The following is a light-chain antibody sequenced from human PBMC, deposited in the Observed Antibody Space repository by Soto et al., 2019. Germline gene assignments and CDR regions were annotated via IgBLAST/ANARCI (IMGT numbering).Light chain of an antibody. CDR3: RQVNSYAFT. J-gene: IGKJ3*01. CDR2: DAS. Sequence: AIQLTQSPSSLSASVGDRVTITCRASQGISSALAWYQQKSGKAPKLLIYDASSLESGVPSRFSGSVSGTDFTLTISSLQPEDFATFYCRQVNSYAFTFGPGTKVDIK. CDR1: QGISSA. V-gene: IGKV1-13*02.